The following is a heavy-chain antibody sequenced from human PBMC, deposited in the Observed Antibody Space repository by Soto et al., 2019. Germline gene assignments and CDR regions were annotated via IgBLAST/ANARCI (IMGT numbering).Heavy chain of an antibody. CDR2: IIPIFGTA. Sequence: SVKVSCKASGGTFISYAISWVRQAPGQGLEWMGGIIPIFGTANYAQKYQGRVTITADESTSTAYMELSSLRSEDTAVYYCARDDCTNGVCYTGLSWFDPWGQGTLVTVSS. CDR3: ARDDCTNGVCYTGLSWFDP. J-gene: IGHJ5*02. V-gene: IGHV1-69*13. D-gene: IGHD2-8*01. CDR1: GGTFISYA.